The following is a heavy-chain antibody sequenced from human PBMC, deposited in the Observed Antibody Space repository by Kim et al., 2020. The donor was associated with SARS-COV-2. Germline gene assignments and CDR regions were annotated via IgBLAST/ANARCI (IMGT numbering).Heavy chain of an antibody. J-gene: IGHJ2*01. CDR2: INTNTWNP. V-gene: IGHV7-4-1*02. D-gene: IGHD6-13*01. CDR3: ARAQQLTYMGHYWYFDL. CDR1: GYTFTSYA. Sequence: ASVKVSCKASGYTFTSYAMNWVRQAPGQGLEWMGWINTNTWNPTYAQGFTGRFVFSLDTSVSTAYLQISSLKAEDTAVYYCARAQQLTYMGHYWYFDLWGRGTLVTVSS.